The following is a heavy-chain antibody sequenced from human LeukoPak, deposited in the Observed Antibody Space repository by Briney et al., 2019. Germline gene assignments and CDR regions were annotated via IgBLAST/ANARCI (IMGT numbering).Heavy chain of an antibody. D-gene: IGHD1-14*01. J-gene: IGHJ5*02. CDR1: GYPFTTYE. CDR2: VHPDTGYA. V-gene: IGHV1-8*01. CDR3: ARGPRNDP. Sequence: ASVKVSCKTSGYPFTTYEINWARQAAGQGLEWMGWVHPDTGYADYAQKFQGRVTMTSDTSISTAYMEPSSLRSDDTAVYFCARGPRNDPWGQGTLVTVSS.